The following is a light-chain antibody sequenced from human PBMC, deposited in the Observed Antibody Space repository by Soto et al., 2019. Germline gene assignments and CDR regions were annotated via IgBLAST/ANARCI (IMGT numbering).Light chain of an antibody. CDR1: SSNIGSNT. CDR2: SNN. Sequence: QSVLTQPPSASGIPGQRVTISCSGSSSNIGSNTVNWYQQLPGTAPKLLIYSNNQRPSGVPDRFSGSKSGTSASLAISGLQSEDEADYYCAAWDDSLNVVFGGGTKLTVL. CDR3: AAWDDSLNVV. V-gene: IGLV1-44*01. J-gene: IGLJ2*01.